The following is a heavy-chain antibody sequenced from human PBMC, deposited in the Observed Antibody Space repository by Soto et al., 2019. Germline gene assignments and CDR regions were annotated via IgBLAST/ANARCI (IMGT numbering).Heavy chain of an antibody. CDR1: GFTFSGSA. J-gene: IGHJ4*02. D-gene: IGHD4-4*01. V-gene: IGHV3-73*01. Sequence: LRLSCAASGFTFSGSAMHWVRQASGKGLEWVGRIRSKANSYATAYAASVKGRFTISRDDSKNTAYLQMNSLKTEDTAVYYCTRLTTVTTSDYWGQGTLVTVSS. CDR2: IRSKANSYAT. CDR3: TRLTTVTTSDY.